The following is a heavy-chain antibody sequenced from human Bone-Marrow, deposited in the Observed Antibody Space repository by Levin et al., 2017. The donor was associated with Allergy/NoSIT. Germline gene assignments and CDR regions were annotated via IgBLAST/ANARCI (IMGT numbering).Heavy chain of an antibody. V-gene: IGHV4-4*02. CDR1: GGSISSSNW. CDR3: ARDYREYDFWSGYVYDYGMDG. D-gene: IGHD3-3*01. CDR2: IYHSGST. Sequence: SETLSLTCAVSGGSISSSNWWSWVRQPPGKGLEWIGEIYHSGSTNYNPSLKSRVTISVDKSKNQFSLKLSSVTAADTAVYYCARDYREYDFWSGYVYDYGMDGWGQGTTVTVSS. J-gene: IGHJ6*02.